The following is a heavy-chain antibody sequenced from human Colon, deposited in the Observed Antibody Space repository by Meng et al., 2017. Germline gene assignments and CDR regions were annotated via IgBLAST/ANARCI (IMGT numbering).Heavy chain of an antibody. D-gene: IGHD2-2*01. CDR2: ISSSGHSI. CDR1: GLIFSDYY. CDR3: TRGWMPE. V-gene: IGHV3-11*04. J-gene: IGHJ4*01. Sequence: QVQLVGSGGGLVKPGGSVRLSCAASGLIFSDYYMSWVRQAPGKGLEWLSFISSSGHSINYADSVKGRFTVSRDNAKNSLYLQMNSLRADDTAVYYCTRGWMPEWGQGTLVTVSS.